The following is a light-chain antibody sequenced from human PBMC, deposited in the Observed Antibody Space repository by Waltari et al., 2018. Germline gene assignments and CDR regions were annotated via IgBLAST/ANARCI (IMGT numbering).Light chain of an antibody. CDR3: QKYGTLPAT. Sequence: EIVLTQSLGPLSLSPGERATLSCRASQSVSRYLAWYQQKPGQAPRLLIYEASRRATGIPDRFSGSGSGTDFTLTISRLEPEDFAVYYCQKYGTLPATFGQGTKVEIK. CDR2: EAS. V-gene: IGKV3-20*01. CDR1: QSVSRY. J-gene: IGKJ1*01.